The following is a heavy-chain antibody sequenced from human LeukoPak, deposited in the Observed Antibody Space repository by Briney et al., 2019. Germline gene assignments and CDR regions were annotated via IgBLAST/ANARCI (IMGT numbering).Heavy chain of an antibody. CDR2: INPNSGGT. Sequence: VASVKVSCKASGYTFTGYYMHWVRQAPGQGLEWMGWINPNSGGTNYAQKFQGRVTMTRDTSISTAYMELSRLRSDDTAVYYCARVYAEQGSSGWYWGSWFDPWGQGTLVTVSS. CDR3: ARVYAEQGSSGWYWGSWFDP. D-gene: IGHD6-19*01. V-gene: IGHV1-2*02. CDR1: GYTFTGYY. J-gene: IGHJ5*02.